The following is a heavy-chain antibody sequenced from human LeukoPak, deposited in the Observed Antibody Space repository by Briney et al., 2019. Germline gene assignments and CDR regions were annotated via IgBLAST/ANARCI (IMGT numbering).Heavy chain of an antibody. CDR2: IKQDGSEK. D-gene: IGHD3-16*01. Sequence: GGSLRLSCAASGLTFSNHWMDWVRQAPGKGLEWVANIKQDGSEKNYVDSVKGRFIISRDNAKNSLYLQMNTLRADDTAVYYCARDGFGTGSNWGQGTLVTVSS. V-gene: IGHV3-7*03. J-gene: IGHJ4*02. CDR1: GLTFSNHW. CDR3: ARDGFGTGSN.